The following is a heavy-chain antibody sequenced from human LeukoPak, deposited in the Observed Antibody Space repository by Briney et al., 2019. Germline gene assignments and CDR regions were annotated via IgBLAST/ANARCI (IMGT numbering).Heavy chain of an antibody. CDR2: IEQDGGEK. V-gene: IGHV3-7*01. D-gene: IGHD5-18*01. J-gene: IGHJ4*02. CDR3: AKDEPGNGGYSYGTHFDY. Sequence: QTGGSLRLSCAASGFTFSNYWMNWVRQAPGKGLEWVVNIEQDGGEKNYVDSVKGRFTISRDNSKNTLYLQMNSLRAEDTAVYYCAKDEPGNGGYSYGTHFDYWGQGTLVTVSS. CDR1: GFTFSNYW.